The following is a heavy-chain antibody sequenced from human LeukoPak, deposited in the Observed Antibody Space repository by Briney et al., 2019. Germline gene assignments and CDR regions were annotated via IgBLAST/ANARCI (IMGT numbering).Heavy chain of an antibody. V-gene: IGHV3-30*04. CDR1: GFTFSSYA. D-gene: IGHD5-12*01. CDR3: AREARGSGYDWGVLNY. CDR2: ISYDGSNK. Sequence: GGSLRLSCAASGFTFSSYATHWVRQAPGKGLEWVTVISYDGSNKYYADSVKGRFTISRDNSKNTLYLQMNSLRAEDTPVYYCAREARGSGYDWGVLNYWGQGTLVTVSS. J-gene: IGHJ4*02.